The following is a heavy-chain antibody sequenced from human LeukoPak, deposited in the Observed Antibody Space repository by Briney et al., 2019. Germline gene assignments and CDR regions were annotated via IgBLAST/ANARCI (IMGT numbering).Heavy chain of an antibody. D-gene: IGHD3-22*01. CDR3: ARGGYYYDSSGYHYY. Sequence: SETLSLTCAVYGGSFSGYYWSWIRQPPGKGLEWIGEINHSGSTNYNPSLKSRVTISVDTSKNQFSLKLSSVTAADTAVYYCARGGYYYDSSGYHYYWGQGTLVTVSS. J-gene: IGHJ4*02. V-gene: IGHV4-34*01. CDR2: INHSGST. CDR1: GGSFSGYY.